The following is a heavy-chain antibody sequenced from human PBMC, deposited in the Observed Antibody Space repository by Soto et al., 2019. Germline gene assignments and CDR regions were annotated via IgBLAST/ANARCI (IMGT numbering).Heavy chain of an antibody. V-gene: IGHV1-2*02. Sequence: ASVKVSYKASGYTFTGYYIHWLRHAPGQGLEWMGWINPNSGGTNYGQEFQGRVTMTRDTSISTAYMELSRLRSDDTAVYYCARDTAVADYYFDYWGQGTLVTVSS. CDR1: GYTFTGYY. CDR2: INPNSGGT. D-gene: IGHD6-19*01. CDR3: ARDTAVADYYFDY. J-gene: IGHJ4*02.